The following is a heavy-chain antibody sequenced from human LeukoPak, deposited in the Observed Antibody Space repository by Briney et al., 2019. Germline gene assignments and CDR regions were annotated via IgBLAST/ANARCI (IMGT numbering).Heavy chain of an antibody. CDR1: GYTFTGYY. Sequence: ASVKVSCKASGYTFTGYYMHWVRQAPGQGLEWMGWINPNSGGTNYAQKFQGRVTMTRDTSISTAYMELSRLRSDDTAVYYCARVTPRTIVVVVAANYYFDYWGQGTLVTVSS. CDR3: ARVTPRTIVVVVAANYYFDY. D-gene: IGHD2-15*01. CDR2: INPNSGGT. J-gene: IGHJ4*02. V-gene: IGHV1-2*02.